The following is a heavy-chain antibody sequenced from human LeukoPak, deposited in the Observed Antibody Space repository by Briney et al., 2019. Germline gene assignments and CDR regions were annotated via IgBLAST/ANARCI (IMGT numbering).Heavy chain of an antibody. CDR2: IIPNTGGT. CDR3: ATLDYYGSGSLYYSFYGMDV. Sequence: ASVKVSCKASGYTITDYYLHWVRQAPGQGLEWMGWIIPNTGGTNYAQKFQDWVTMTEDTSTDTAYMELSSLRSEDTAVYYCATLDYYGSGSLYYSFYGMDVWGQGTTVTVSS. J-gene: IGHJ6*02. V-gene: IGHV1-2*04. CDR1: GYTITDYY. D-gene: IGHD3-10*01.